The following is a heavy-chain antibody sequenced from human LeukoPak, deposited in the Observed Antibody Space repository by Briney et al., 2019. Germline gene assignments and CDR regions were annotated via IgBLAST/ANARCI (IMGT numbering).Heavy chain of an antibody. D-gene: IGHD5-24*01. Sequence: GGSLRLSCAASGFTFSSYSMNWVRQAPGKGLEWVSSISSSSSYIHYADSVKGRFTISRDNAKNSLYLQMNSLRAEDTAVYYCARDGAGRWLQLGMDVWGQGTTVTVSS. CDR1: GFTFSSYS. V-gene: IGHV3-21*01. J-gene: IGHJ6*02. CDR3: ARDGAGRWLQLGMDV. CDR2: ISSSSSYI.